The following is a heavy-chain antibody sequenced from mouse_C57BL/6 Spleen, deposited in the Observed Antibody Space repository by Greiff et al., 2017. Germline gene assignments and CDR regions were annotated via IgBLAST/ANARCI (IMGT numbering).Heavy chain of an antibody. D-gene: IGHD1-1*01. CDR3: ARADSYDFDY. J-gene: IGHJ2*01. Sequence: VQLQQPGAELVMPGASVKLSCKASGYTFTSYCMHWVKQRPGQGLEWIGEIDPSDSYTNYNQKFKGKSTLTGDKSSSTAYMQLSSLTSEDSAVYYCARADSYDFDYWGQGTTLTVSS. V-gene: IGHV1-69*01. CDR2: IDPSDSYT. CDR1: GYTFTSYC.